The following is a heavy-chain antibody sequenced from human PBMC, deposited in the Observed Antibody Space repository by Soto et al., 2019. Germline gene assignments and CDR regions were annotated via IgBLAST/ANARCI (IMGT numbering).Heavy chain of an antibody. Sequence: EMQLVESGGGLVKPGGSLRLSCAASGFTFSRMNWVRQAPGKGLEWVSSISSNSSYIYYADSVKGRFTICRDNAKNSLYLQMNSLRAEDTAVYYCARDQPGYTYGYGLGYWGQGTLVTVSS. CDR3: ARDQPGYTYGYGLGY. CDR2: ISSNSSYI. D-gene: IGHD5-18*01. V-gene: IGHV3-21*01. J-gene: IGHJ4*02. CDR1: GFTFSR.